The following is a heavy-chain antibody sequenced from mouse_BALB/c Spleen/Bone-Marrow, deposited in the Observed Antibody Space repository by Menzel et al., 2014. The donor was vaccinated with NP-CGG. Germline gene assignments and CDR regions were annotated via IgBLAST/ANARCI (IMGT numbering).Heavy chain of an antibody. Sequence: QVQLQQPGAELVKPGASVKLSCKASGYTFTSHWMHWVKQRPGQGLEWIGEINPSNGRTNYNEKFKSKATLTVDKSSSTAYMQLSSLTSEDSAVYYCARRGAGYYAMDYWGQGTSVTVSS. CDR1: GYTFTSHW. V-gene: IGHV1S81*02. CDR2: INPSNGRT. CDR3: ARRGAGYYAMDY. J-gene: IGHJ4*01.